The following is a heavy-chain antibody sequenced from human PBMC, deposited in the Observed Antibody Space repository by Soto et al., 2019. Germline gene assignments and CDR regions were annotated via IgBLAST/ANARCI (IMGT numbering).Heavy chain of an antibody. CDR1: GGSISSYY. J-gene: IGHJ4*02. CDR2: IYYSGST. CDR3: ARADGIAVAGTWYY. Sequence: QVQLQESGPGLVKPSETLSLTCTVSGGSISSYYWSLIRQPPGKGLEWIGYIYYSGSTNYNPSLKSRVTISVDTSKNQFSLKLSSVTAADTAVYYCARADGIAVAGTWYYWGQGTLVTVSS. D-gene: IGHD6-19*01. V-gene: IGHV4-59*01.